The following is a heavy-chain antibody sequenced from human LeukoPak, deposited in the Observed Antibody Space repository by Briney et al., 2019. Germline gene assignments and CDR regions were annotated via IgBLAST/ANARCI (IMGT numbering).Heavy chain of an antibody. V-gene: IGHV3-15*01. CDR2: IKSKTDGGTT. CDR3: TTDRGIAARPLFDF. J-gene: IGHJ4*02. D-gene: IGHD6-6*01. Sequence: PGESLGLSCAASGFTLSNAWMGWVRQAPGKGLEWIGRIKSKTDGGTTDYAAPVKGRFTISRDDSKNTLYLQLNSLKSDDTAEYYCTTDRGIAARPLFDFWGQGILVTVSS. CDR1: GFTLSNAW.